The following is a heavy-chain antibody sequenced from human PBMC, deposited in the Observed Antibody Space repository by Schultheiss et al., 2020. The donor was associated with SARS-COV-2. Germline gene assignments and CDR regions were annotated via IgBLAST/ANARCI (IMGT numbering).Heavy chain of an antibody. Sequence: GGSLRLSCAASGFTFDDYTMHWVRQAPGKGLEWVSLISWNSGSIGYADSVKGRFTISRDNAKNSLYLQMNSLKTEDTAVYYCTRGIPGDYWGQGTLVTVSS. V-gene: IGHV3-43*01. J-gene: IGHJ4*02. CDR3: TRGIPGDY. CDR1: GFTFDDYT. CDR2: ISWNSGSI. D-gene: IGHD2-21*01.